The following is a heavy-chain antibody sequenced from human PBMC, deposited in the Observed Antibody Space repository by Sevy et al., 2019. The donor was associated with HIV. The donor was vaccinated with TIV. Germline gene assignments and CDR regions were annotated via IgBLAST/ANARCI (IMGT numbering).Heavy chain of an antibody. J-gene: IGHJ3*02. D-gene: IGHD1-26*01. CDR2: ISYDGSNK. CDR3: AKSQWGGRRSGAFDI. CDR1: AFTFSSYG. V-gene: IGHV3-30*18. Sequence: GGSLRLSCAASAFTFSSYGMHWVRQAPGKGLEWVAVISYDGSNKYYADSVKGRFTISRDNSKNTLYLQMNSLRAEDTAVYYCAKSQWGGRRSGAFDIWGQGTMVTVSS.